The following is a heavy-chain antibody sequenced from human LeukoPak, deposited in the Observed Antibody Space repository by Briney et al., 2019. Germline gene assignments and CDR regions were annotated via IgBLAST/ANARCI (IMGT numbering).Heavy chain of an antibody. CDR3: ARGGWYRGGFDY. D-gene: IGHD6-19*01. CDR2: IYYSGSI. J-gene: IGHJ4*02. Sequence: SETLSLTCTVSGGSISSYYWSWIRQPPGKGLEWIGYIYYSGSINYSPSLKSRVTISVDTSKNQFSLKLSSVTAADTAVYYCARGGWYRGGFDYWGQGTLVTVSS. CDR1: GGSISSYY. V-gene: IGHV4-59*08.